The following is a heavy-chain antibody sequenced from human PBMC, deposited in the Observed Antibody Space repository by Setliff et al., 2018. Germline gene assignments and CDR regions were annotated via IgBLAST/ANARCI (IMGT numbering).Heavy chain of an antibody. CDR2: ITNYNGKT. CDR3: ATRTPVTFSGVVTTV. D-gene: IGHD3-3*01. Sequence: GASVKVSCKASGLTFTTFSISWVRQAPGQGLEWMGWITNYNGKTDYAQKFQVRVILTTDTSTNTAYMELRNLRPDDKAIYYCATRTPVTFSGVVTTVWGQGSMVTVSS. J-gene: IGHJ4*02. V-gene: IGHV1-18*01. CDR1: GLTFTTFS.